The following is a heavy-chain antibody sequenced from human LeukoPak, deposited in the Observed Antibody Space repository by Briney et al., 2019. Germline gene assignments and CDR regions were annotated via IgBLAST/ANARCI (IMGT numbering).Heavy chain of an antibody. J-gene: IGHJ5*02. V-gene: IGHV3-11*04. CDR1: GFAFSNFA. CDR3: ARDLAAAGTGGFDP. D-gene: IGHD6-13*01. Sequence: GGSLRLSCVASGFAFSNFAMSWVRQAPGKGLEWVSYISSSGSTIYYADSVKGRFTISRDNAKNSLYLQMNSLRAEDTAVYYCARDLAAAGTGGFDPWGQGTLVTVSS. CDR2: ISSSGSTI.